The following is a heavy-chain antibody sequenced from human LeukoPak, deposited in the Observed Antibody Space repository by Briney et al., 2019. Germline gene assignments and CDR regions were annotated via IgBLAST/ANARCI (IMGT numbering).Heavy chain of an antibody. Sequence: SETLSLTCTVSGGSISSYYWSWIRQPPGKGLEWIGYIYYSGSTNYNPSLKSRVTISVDTSKNQFSLKLSSVTAADTAVYYCARYSVSYSHYMDVWGKGTTVTVSS. CDR2: IYYSGST. CDR3: ARYSVSYSHYMDV. D-gene: IGHD1-26*01. J-gene: IGHJ6*03. V-gene: IGHV4-59*01. CDR1: GGSISSYY.